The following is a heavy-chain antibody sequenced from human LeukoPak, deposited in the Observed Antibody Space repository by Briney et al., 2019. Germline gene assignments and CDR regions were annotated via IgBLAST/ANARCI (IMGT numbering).Heavy chain of an antibody. V-gene: IGHV1-69*04. J-gene: IGHJ4*02. CDR3: ARGEYSSSYPLDY. Sequence: GASVKVSCKASGGTFSSYAISWVRQAPGQGLEWMGRIIPILGIANYAQKFQGRVTITADKSTSTAYMELSSLRSEDTAVYYRARGEYSSSYPLDYWGQGTLVTVSS. CDR1: GGTFSSYA. CDR2: IIPILGIA. D-gene: IGHD6-6*01.